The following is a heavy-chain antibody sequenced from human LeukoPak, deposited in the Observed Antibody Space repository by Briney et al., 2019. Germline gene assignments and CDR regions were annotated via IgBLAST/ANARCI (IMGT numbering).Heavy chain of an antibody. CDR2: ISYDGSNK. Sequence: PGGSLRLSCAASGFTFSSYGMHWVRQAPGKGLEWVAVISYDGSNKYYADSVKGRFTISRDNSKNTLYLQMNSLRAEDTALYHCARESSSWYVWYFDLWGRGTLVTVSS. D-gene: IGHD6-13*01. V-gene: IGHV3-30*03. J-gene: IGHJ2*01. CDR1: GFTFSSYG. CDR3: ARESSSWYVWYFDL.